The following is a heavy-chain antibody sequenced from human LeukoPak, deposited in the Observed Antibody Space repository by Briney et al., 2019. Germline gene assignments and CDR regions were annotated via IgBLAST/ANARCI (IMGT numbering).Heavy chain of an antibody. Sequence: SVKVSCKASGYTFTSYGISWVRQAPGQGLEWMGGIIPIFGTANYAQKFQGRVTITADESTSTAYMELSSLRSEDTAVYYCARGSIRSNYGMDVWGQGTTVTVSS. J-gene: IGHJ6*02. CDR1: GYTFTSYG. V-gene: IGHV1-69*13. CDR3: ARGSIRSNYGMDV. CDR2: IIPIFGTA.